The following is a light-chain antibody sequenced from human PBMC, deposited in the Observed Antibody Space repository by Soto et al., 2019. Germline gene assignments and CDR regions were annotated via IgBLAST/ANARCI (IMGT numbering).Light chain of an antibody. CDR2: GAS. J-gene: IGKJ4*01. Sequence: DIQMTQSPFSLPASVGDRVNITCRASQSISNYLNWYQQKPGRDPSLLIHGASSLQSGVPSRFSGSGSGTDFTLTISSLQPEDFATYYCHQPYSAPLTFGRGTKVEI. CDR3: HQPYSAPLT. V-gene: IGKV1-39*01. CDR1: QSISNY.